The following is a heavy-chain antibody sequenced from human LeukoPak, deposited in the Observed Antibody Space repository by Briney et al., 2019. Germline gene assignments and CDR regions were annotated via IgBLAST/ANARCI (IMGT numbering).Heavy chain of an antibody. J-gene: IGHJ6*04. CDR3: AELGITMIGGV. V-gene: IGHV3-64*01. CDR2: ISSSGGST. Sequence: PGGSLRLSCAASGFTFSSYAMDWVRQAPGKGLDYVSAISSSGGSTYYANSVKGRFTIARDNAKNSLYLQMNSLRAEDTAVYYCAELGITMIGGVWGKGTTVTISS. CDR1: GFTFSSYA. D-gene: IGHD3-10*02.